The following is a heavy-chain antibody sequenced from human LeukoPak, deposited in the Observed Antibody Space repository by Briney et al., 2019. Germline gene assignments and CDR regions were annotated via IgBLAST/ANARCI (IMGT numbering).Heavy chain of an antibody. J-gene: IGHJ2*01. D-gene: IGHD1-26*01. Sequence: SETLSLTCTVSGGSISSYYWSWIRQPAGKGLEWIGRIYTSGSTNYNPSLKSRVTISVDTSKNQFSLKLSSVTAADTAVYYCARDSPKWELRPRYFDLWGRGTLVTVSS. CDR2: IYTSGST. CDR1: GGSISSYY. CDR3: ARDSPKWELRPRYFDL. V-gene: IGHV4-4*07.